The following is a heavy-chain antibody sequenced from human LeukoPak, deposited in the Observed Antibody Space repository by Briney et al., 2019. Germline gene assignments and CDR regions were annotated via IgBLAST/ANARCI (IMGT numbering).Heavy chain of an antibody. CDR3: ARGLSCSGNTCYAAHFDS. CDR2: ISGYNGNT. J-gene: IGHJ4*02. Sequence: ASVKVSCKASGGTFSSYAISWVRQAPGQGLEWMGGISGYNGNTEYTQKFQGRVAMTRDTSTSTAYMELRSLRSDDTAVYYCARGLSCSGNTCYAAHFDSWGQGTLVTVSS. CDR1: GGTFSSYA. V-gene: IGHV1-18*01. D-gene: IGHD2-15*01.